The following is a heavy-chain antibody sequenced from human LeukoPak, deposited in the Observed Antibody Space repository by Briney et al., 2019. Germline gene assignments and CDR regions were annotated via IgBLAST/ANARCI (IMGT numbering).Heavy chain of an antibody. CDR1: GFSFSDSV. CDR2: IWYDGSNK. V-gene: IGHV3-33*08. Sequence: GKSLRLSCVASGFSFSDSVIHWVRQAPGKGLEWVAVIWYDGSNKYYADSVKGRFTISRDNSKNTLYLQMNSLRAEDTAVYYCARVPNSSGWFYYYYYGMDVWGQGTTVTVSS. J-gene: IGHJ6*02. D-gene: IGHD6-19*01. CDR3: ARVPNSSGWFYYYYYGMDV.